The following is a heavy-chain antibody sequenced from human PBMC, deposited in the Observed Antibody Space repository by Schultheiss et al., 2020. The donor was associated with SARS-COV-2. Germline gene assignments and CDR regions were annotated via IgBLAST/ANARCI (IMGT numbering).Heavy chain of an antibody. Sequence: SETLSLTCTVSGGSISSYYWSWIRQPPGKGLEWIGYIYYSGSTNYNPSLKSRVTISVDTSKNQFSLKLSPVTAADTAVYYCARFSSYDFWSGTSNWFDPWGQGTLFTVAS. CDR1: GGSISSYY. CDR2: IYYSGST. CDR3: ARFSSYDFWSGTSNWFDP. J-gene: IGHJ5*02. V-gene: IGHV4-59*08. D-gene: IGHD3-3*01.